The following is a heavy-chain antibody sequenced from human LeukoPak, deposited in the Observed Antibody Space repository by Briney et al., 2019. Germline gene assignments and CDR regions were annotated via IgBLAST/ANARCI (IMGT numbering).Heavy chain of an antibody. V-gene: IGHV4-59*08. CDR2: ISQNGIP. D-gene: IGHD3-16*01. Sequence: SETLSLTCTVSGASIGSYYWSWMRQPPGKGLEWIGFISQNGIPHYTASLKSRVTISRDTSENQVSLILSSVTAADTAVYYCTRRDVVAVMGHGMAVWGQGTTVTVSS. J-gene: IGHJ6*02. CDR1: GASIGSYY. CDR3: TRRDVVAVMGHGMAV.